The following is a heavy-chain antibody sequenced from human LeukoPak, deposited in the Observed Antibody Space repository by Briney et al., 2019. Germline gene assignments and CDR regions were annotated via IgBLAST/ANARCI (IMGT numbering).Heavy chain of an antibody. Sequence: PGGSLRLSCAASGFTFNNNGMHWVRQAPGKGLEWVAFLRYDGIYKYYADSVKGRFTIFRDKSKTTLFLQMDSLRAEDTAVYYCAKDPEKGLAVARLEHWGQGTLVTVSS. CDR1: GFTFNNNG. CDR3: AKDPEKGLAVARLEH. V-gene: IGHV3-30*02. D-gene: IGHD6-19*01. J-gene: IGHJ5*02. CDR2: LRYDGIYK.